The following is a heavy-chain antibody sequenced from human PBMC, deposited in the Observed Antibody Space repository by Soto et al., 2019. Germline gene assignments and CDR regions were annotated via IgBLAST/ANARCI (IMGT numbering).Heavy chain of an antibody. CDR1: GFTFSSNG. D-gene: IGHD3-22*01. CDR2: IWYVGGNK. Sequence: QGQRGEFGGGGFQPGGSLSLSCPGSGFTFSSNGMPWARQVPGRGWGGVAVIWYVGGNKYYADSVKGRFTISRDNSKNTLYLQMNSLRAEDTAVYYCARDHDSSGYQLPWHWGQGTLVTVSS. J-gene: IGHJ1*01. V-gene: IGHV3-33*01. CDR3: ARDHDSSGYQLPWH.